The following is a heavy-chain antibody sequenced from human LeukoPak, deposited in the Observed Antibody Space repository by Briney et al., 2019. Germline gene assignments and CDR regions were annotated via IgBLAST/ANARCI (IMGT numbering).Heavy chain of an antibody. CDR3: AKDPDCTSGICYTFFDY. CDR1: GFTFSDYY. J-gene: IGHJ4*02. Sequence: GGSLRLSCAASGFTFSDYYMSWIRQAPGKGLEWVSYISSSGSTIYYADSVKGRFTISRDNSKNTLYLQMNSLRAEDTAVYYCAKDPDCTSGICYTFFDYWGQGTLVTVSS. V-gene: IGHV3-11*01. D-gene: IGHD2-8*01. CDR2: ISSSGSTI.